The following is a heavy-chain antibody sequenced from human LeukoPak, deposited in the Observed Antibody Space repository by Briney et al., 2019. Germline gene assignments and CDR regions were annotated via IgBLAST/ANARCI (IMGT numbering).Heavy chain of an antibody. CDR3: AISLGGYCSSTSCPSYYYMDV. D-gene: IGHD2-2*01. V-gene: IGHV4-34*01. J-gene: IGHJ6*03. Sequence: SPSETLSLTCAVYGGSFSGYYWSWIRQPPGKGLEWIGEINHSGSTNYNPSLKSQVTISVDTSKNQFSLKLSSVTAADTAVYYCAISLGGYCSSTSCPSYYYMDVWGKGTTVTVSS. CDR2: INHSGST. CDR1: GGSFSGYY.